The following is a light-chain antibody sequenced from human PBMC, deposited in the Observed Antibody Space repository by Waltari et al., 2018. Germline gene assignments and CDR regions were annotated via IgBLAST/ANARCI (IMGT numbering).Light chain of an antibody. CDR3: QQGNSYPLT. CDR1: QGITSY. J-gene: IGKJ4*01. Sequence: DIQMSQSPSSLSASVGDRVTITCRTSQGITSYLNWYQQKPGKAPKLLIYYTNSLASGVPSRCRGSGSGTEFTLTISSLQPEDFATYYCQQGNSYPLTFGGGTKVEIK. CDR2: YTN. V-gene: IGKV1-17*01.